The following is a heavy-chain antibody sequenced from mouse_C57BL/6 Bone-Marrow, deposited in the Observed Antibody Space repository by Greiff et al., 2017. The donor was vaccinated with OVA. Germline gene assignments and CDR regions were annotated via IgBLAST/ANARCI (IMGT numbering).Heavy chain of an antibody. CDR2: IYPGSGSP. Sequence: QVQLQQPGAELVKPGASVKMSCKASGYTFTSYWITWVKQRPGQGLEWIGDIYPGSGSPNYNEKFKSKATLTVDTSSSTAYMQLSSLTSEDSAVYYCARRYCGRSWYFDVWGTGTTVTVSS. D-gene: IGHD1-1*01. V-gene: IGHV1-55*01. J-gene: IGHJ1*03. CDR1: GYTFTSYW. CDR3: ARRYCGRSWYFDV.